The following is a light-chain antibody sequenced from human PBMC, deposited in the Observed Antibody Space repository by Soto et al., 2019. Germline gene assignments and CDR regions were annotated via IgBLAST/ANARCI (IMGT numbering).Light chain of an antibody. CDR2: DAS. Sequence: ENVLTQSPGTLSLSPGERATLSCRASQSVGNNLAWYQQRPGQATTLLISDASTMATGIPARFSGSGSGTYFPLTISRLEPEYYALYYCQQYGPSSITFGQGTRLESK. V-gene: IGKV3-20*01. J-gene: IGKJ5*01. CDR3: QQYGPSSIT. CDR1: QSVGNN.